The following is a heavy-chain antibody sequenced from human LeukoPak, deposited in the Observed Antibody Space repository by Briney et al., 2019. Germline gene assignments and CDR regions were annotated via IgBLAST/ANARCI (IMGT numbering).Heavy chain of an antibody. CDR3: ARGRDSSGWYYTDY. Sequence: SETLSLTCAVSGGSISSGGYSWSWIRQPPGKGLEWIGYIYHSGSTYYNPSLKSRVTISVDRSKNQFSLKLSSVTAADTAVYYCARGRDSSGWYYTDYWGQGTLVTVSS. CDR2: IYHSGST. J-gene: IGHJ4*02. V-gene: IGHV4-30-2*01. D-gene: IGHD6-19*01. CDR1: GGSISSGGYS.